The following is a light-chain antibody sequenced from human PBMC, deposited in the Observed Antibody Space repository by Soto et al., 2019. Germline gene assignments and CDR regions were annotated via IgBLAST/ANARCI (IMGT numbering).Light chain of an antibody. CDR2: DAS. CDR1: QSVSGS. Sequence: EIVLTQSPATLSLSPGERATLSCRASQSVSGSLAWYQQKPGQAPRLLIYDASNRATGIPARFSGSGSETEFTLTISSLEPQDFAVYYCQQRSNWPITFGQGTRLKIE. J-gene: IGKJ5*01. CDR3: QQRSNWPIT. V-gene: IGKV3-11*01.